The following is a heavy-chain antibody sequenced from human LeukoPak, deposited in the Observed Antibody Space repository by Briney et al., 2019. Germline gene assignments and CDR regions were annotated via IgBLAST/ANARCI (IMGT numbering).Heavy chain of an antibody. CDR1: GGSISSYY. J-gene: IGHJ3*02. CDR2: IYYSGST. Sequence: SETLSLTYTVSGGSISSYYWSWIRQPPGKGLEWIGYIYYSGSTNYNPSLKSRVTISVDTSKNQFSLKLSSVTAADTAVYFCARHPDRGEAGTGFDIWGQGTMVTVSS. V-gene: IGHV4-59*08. CDR3: ARHPDRGEAGTGFDI. D-gene: IGHD6-19*01.